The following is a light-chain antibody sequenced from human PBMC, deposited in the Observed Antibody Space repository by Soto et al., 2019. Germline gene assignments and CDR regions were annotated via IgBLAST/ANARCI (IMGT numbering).Light chain of an antibody. CDR2: DNN. J-gene: IGLJ2*01. CDR1: SSNIGAGYD. CDR3: HSYDVSLSGPV. V-gene: IGLV1-40*01. Sequence: QSVLTQSPSVSGAPGQRVTISCTGSSSNIGAGYDVHWYQQLPGTAPKVLIYDNNNRPSGVPDRFSGSKSGTSASLVITGLQAEDEADYYCHSYDVSLSGPVFGGGTKLTVL.